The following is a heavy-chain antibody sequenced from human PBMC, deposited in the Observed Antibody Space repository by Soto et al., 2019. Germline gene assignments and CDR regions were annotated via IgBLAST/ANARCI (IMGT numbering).Heavy chain of an antibody. V-gene: IGHV3-30*18. Sequence: QPGGCLGLACAASGFTFSSYGMHWVRQAPGKGLEWVAVISYDGSNKYYADSVKGRFTISRDNSKNTLYLQMNSLRAEDTAVYYCAKVDGGYYFDYWGQGTLVTVS. CDR3: AKVDGGYYFDY. CDR1: GFTFSSYG. J-gene: IGHJ4*02. CDR2: ISYDGSNK. D-gene: IGHD3-10*01.